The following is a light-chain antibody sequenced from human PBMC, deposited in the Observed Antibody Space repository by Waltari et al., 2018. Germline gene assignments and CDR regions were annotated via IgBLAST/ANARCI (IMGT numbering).Light chain of an antibody. CDR1: SRDAGDYNY. J-gene: IGLJ2*01. V-gene: IGLV2-8*01. Sequence: QSALPQPPSASGSPGHSVPISCPGTSRDAGDYNYVSGYQQHPGKAPKLRIFEVSKRPSGVPDRFSGSKAGNTASLTVSGLQAEDEADYYCSSYAGSNNVVFGGGTKLTVL. CDR3: SSYAGSNNVV. CDR2: EVS.